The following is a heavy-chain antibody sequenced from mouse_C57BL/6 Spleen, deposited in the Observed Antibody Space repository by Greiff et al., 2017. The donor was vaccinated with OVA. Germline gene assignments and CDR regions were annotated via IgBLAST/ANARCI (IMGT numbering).Heavy chain of an antibody. CDR3: ARGAAQVPFAY. J-gene: IGHJ3*01. D-gene: IGHD3-2*02. CDR2: IDPSDSET. Sequence: QVQLKQPGAELVRPGSSVTLSFKSSGYTFTSYWMHWVKQRPIQGLEWIGNIDPSDSETHYNQKFKDKATLTVDKSSSTAYMQLSSLTSEDSAVYYCARGAAQVPFAYWGQGTLVTVSA. CDR1: GYTFTSYW. V-gene: IGHV1-52*01.